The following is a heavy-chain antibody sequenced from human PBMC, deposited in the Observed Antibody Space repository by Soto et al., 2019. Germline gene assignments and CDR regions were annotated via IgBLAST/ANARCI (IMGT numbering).Heavy chain of an antibody. CDR1: GFTYTDYT. CDR2: ISGSGGST. D-gene: IGHD1-26*01. CDR3: GTGWELYFHY. J-gene: IGHJ4*02. V-gene: IGHV3-23*01. Sequence: PGGSLRLSCAASGFTYTDYTMSWVRQAPGKGLEWVSAISGSGGSTFYADSVKGRFTISRDNSKNTLYLQMNTLRADDTAVYYCGTGWELYFHYWGQGTLVTVSS.